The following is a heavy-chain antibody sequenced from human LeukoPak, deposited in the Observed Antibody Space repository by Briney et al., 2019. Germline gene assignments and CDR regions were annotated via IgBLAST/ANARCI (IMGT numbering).Heavy chain of an antibody. CDR2: ISGSGGST. V-gene: IGHV3-23*01. CDR1: GFTFSSYE. Sequence: GGSLRLSCAASGFTFSSYEMNWVRQAPGKGLEWVSAISGSGGSTYYADSVKGRFTISRDNSKNTLYLQMNSLRAEDTAVYYCAKDSPYYYDSSGYYVPHYFYYWGQGTLVTVSS. D-gene: IGHD3-22*01. J-gene: IGHJ4*02. CDR3: AKDSPYYYDSSGYYVPHYFYY.